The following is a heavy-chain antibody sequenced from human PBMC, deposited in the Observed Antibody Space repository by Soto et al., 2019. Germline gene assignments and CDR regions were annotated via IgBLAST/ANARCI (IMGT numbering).Heavy chain of an antibody. J-gene: IGHJ4*02. CDR1: GGSISSYY. CDR3: ASDDYGQSFDY. CDR2: IYYSGST. V-gene: IGHV4-59*01. Sequence: SETLSLTGTVSGGSISSYYWSWIRQPPGKGLEWIGYIYYSGSTNYNPSLKSRGTISVDTSKNQFSLKLSSVTAADTAVYYCASDDYGQSFDYCCPGTLVTVSS. D-gene: IGHD4-17*01.